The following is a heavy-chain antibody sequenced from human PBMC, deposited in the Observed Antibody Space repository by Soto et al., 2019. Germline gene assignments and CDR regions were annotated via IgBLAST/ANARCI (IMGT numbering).Heavy chain of an antibody. CDR3: ARDSGIAAAGPSDFDY. CDR2: MNPNSGNT. CDR1: GYTFTSYD. V-gene: IGHV1-8*01. D-gene: IGHD6-13*01. J-gene: IGHJ4*02. Sequence: ASVKVSCKASGYTFTSYDINWVRQATGQGLEWMGWMNPNSGNTGYAQKFQGRVTMTRNTSISTAYMELSSLRSEDTAVYYCARDSGIAAAGPSDFDYWGQGTLVTVSS.